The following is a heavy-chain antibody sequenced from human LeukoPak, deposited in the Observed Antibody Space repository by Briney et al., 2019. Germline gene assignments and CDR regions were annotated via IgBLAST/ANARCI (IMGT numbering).Heavy chain of an antibody. CDR3: AKDKWTPGH. Sequence: PGGSLRLSCAASGFTFSSYCMTWVRQSPGKGLGGGGNIKEDGSEKNYVVSVKGGFTISRENAKISLYLELNSVRAEDTDVYYCAKDKWTPGHWGQGTLVTVSS. V-gene: IGHV3-7*04. CDR1: GFTFSSYC. D-gene: IGHD1-26*01. CDR2: IKEDGSEK. J-gene: IGHJ4*02.